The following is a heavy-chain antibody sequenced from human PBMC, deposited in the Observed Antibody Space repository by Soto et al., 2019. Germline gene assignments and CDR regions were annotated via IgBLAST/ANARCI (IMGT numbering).Heavy chain of an antibody. J-gene: IGHJ6*02. CDR2: IIPIFGTA. CDR1: GGTFSSYA. V-gene: IGHV1-69*13. D-gene: IGHD2-21*02. CDR3: ATQFHHCGGDCYRGPYFGMDV. Sequence: SVKVSCKASGGTFSSYAISWVRQAPGQGLEWMGGIIPIFGTANYAQKFQGRVTITADESTSTAYMELSKLISDDTAVYYCATQFHHCGGDCYRGPYFGMDVWGQGTTVTVSS.